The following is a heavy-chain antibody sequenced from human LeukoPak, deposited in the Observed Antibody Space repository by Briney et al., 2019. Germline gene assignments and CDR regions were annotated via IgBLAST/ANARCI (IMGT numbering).Heavy chain of an antibody. J-gene: IGHJ4*02. CDR1: GLTFSSYA. CDR2: ISYDGSNK. CDR3: ARDPRITIFGVVIIGGNFDY. Sequence: GGSLRLSCAASGLTFSSYAMHWVRQAPGKGLEWVAVISYDGSNKYYADSVKGRFTISRDNSKSTLYLQMNSLRAEDTAVYYCARDPRITIFGVVIIGGNFDYWGQGTLVTVSS. V-gene: IGHV3-30*04. D-gene: IGHD3-3*01.